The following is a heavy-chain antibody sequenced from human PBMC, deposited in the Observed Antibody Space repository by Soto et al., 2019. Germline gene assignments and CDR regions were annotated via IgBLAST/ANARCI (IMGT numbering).Heavy chain of an antibody. CDR2: ISSSSSYI. CDR1: GFTFSSYS. CDR3: ARGEGGVPNWFDP. J-gene: IGHJ5*02. Sequence: GGSLRLSCAASGFTFSSYSMNWVRQAPGKGLEWVSSISSSSSYIYYADSVKGRFTISRDNAKNSLYLQMNSLRAEDTAVYYCARGEGGVPNWFDPWGQGTLVTVSS. V-gene: IGHV3-21*01. D-gene: IGHD3-16*01.